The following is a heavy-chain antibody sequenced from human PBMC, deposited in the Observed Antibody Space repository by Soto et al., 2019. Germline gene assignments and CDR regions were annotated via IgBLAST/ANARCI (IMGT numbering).Heavy chain of an antibody. CDR1: GYSFTSYW. CDR2: IDPSDSYT. D-gene: IGHD6-13*01. Sequence: GESLKISCKGSGYSFTSYWISWVRQMPGKGLEGMGRIDPSDSYTNYSPSCQGHVTISADKSISTDYLQWSSLKASDTAMYYCESGGGAAADGPIPHYYYYYGMDVWGQGTTVTVSS. J-gene: IGHJ6*02. CDR3: ESGGGAAADGPIPHYYYYYGMDV. V-gene: IGHV5-10-1*01.